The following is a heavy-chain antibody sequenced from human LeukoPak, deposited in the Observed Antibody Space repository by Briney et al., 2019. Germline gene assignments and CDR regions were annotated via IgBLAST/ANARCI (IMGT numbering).Heavy chain of an antibody. CDR2: MNHSGST. CDR3: QRNAYEILTGYYRDY. V-gene: IGHV4-34*01. J-gene: IGHJ4*02. Sequence: SETLSLTCAVYGGYFSGYYWSWIRQPPRKGLEWIGAMNHSGSTNYTPSLKSRVTISVDTSKYQFSLKLSSVTAADTALFFRQRNAYEILTGYYRDYWGQGTLVTVSS. CDR1: GGYFSGYY. D-gene: IGHD3-9*01.